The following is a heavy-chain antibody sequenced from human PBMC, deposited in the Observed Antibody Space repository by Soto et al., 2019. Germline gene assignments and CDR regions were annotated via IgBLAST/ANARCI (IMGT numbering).Heavy chain of an antibody. D-gene: IGHD5-18*01. CDR3: ARFFSYGYYFDY. CDR1: GGSISSGGYS. J-gene: IGHJ4*02. V-gene: IGHV4-30-2*01. CDR2: IYHSGST. Sequence: SETLSLTCAVSGGSISSGGYSWSWIRQPPGKGLEWIGYIYHSGSTYYNPSLKSRVTISVDRSKNQFSLKLSSVTAADTAVYYCARFFSYGYYFDYWGQGTLVTVSS.